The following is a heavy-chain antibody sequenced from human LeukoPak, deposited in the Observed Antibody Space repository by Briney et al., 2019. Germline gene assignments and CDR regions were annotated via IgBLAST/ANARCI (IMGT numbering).Heavy chain of an antibody. Sequence: GGSLRLSCAASGFTFSSYSMIWVRQAPGKGLEWVSSISSSSSYIYYADSVKGRFTISRDNAKNSLYLQMNSLRAEDTAVYYCARDDGYSSSWPRALDYWGQGTLVTVSS. J-gene: IGHJ4*02. CDR2: ISSSSSYI. CDR3: ARDDGYSSSWPRALDY. V-gene: IGHV3-21*01. CDR1: GFTFSSYS. D-gene: IGHD6-13*01.